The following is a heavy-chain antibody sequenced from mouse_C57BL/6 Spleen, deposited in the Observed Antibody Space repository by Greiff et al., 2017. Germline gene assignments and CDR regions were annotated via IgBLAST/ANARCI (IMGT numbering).Heavy chain of an antibody. J-gene: IGHJ3*01. CDR3: ARSIYDYLAWFAY. CDR2: ISYDGSN. Sequence: VQLKESGPGLVKPSQSLSLTCSVTGYSITSGYYWNWIRQFPGNKLEWMGYISYDGSNNYNPSLKNRISITRDTSKNQFFLKLNSVTTEDTATYYCARSIYDYLAWFAYWGQGTLVTVSA. CDR1: GYSITSGYY. V-gene: IGHV3-6*01. D-gene: IGHD2-4*01.